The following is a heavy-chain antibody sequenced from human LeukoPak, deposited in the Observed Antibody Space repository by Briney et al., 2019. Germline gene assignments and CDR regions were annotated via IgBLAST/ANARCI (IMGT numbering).Heavy chain of an antibody. D-gene: IGHD3-22*01. CDR2: ISSSSSYI. CDR1: VFTFSSYS. V-gene: IGHV3-21*01. J-gene: IGHJ4*02. Sequence: GGSLRLSRALSVFTFSSYSMNRVRQAPGKGLGRVSSISSSSSYIYYADSVKGQFTMSRDNAKNSLYLQMNCLRAEDTAVYYCAREYYYDSSGYSGYWGQGTLVTVSS. CDR3: AREYYYDSSGYSGY.